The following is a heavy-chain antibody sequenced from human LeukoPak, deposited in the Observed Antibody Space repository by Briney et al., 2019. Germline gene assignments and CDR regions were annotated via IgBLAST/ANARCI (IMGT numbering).Heavy chain of an antibody. CDR2: IYYSGST. CDR3: ARHVPAATHNWFDP. Sequence: SQTLSLTCTVSGGSISSGDYYWSWIRQPPGKGLEWIGYIYYSGSTYYNPSLKSRVTISVDTSKNQFSLKLSSVTAADTAVYCCARHVPAATHNWFDPWGQGTLVTVSS. J-gene: IGHJ5*02. D-gene: IGHD2-2*01. V-gene: IGHV4-30-4*08. CDR1: GGSISSGDYY.